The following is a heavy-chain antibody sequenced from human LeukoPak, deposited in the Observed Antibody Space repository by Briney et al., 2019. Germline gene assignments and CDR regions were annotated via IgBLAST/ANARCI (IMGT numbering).Heavy chain of an antibody. Sequence: GASVKVSCKASGYTFTGYYMHGVRQAPGQGLEWMGWINPNSGGTNYVQKFQGRVTMTRGTSISTAYMELNRLRYDDTAVYYCARGCSTASCYNAFDIWGQGTMVTVSS. CDR3: ARGCSTASCYNAFDI. CDR2: INPNSGGT. D-gene: IGHD2-2*02. V-gene: IGHV1-2*02. J-gene: IGHJ3*02. CDR1: GYTFTGYY.